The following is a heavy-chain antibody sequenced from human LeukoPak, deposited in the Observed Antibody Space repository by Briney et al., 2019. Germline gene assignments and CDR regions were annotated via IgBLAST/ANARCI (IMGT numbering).Heavy chain of an antibody. V-gene: IGHV1-2*02. CDR2: INPNSGGA. J-gene: IGHJ4*02. CDR1: GYTFTDYY. CDR3: ACNLTGDPAY. Sequence: ASVKVSCKASGYTFTDYYMHWVRQAPGQGLEWMEWINPNSGGANYTQKFQGRVTMTRDTSISTAYMEVSRLRSDDTAMYYCACNLTGDPAYWGQGTLVTVSS. D-gene: IGHD7-27*01.